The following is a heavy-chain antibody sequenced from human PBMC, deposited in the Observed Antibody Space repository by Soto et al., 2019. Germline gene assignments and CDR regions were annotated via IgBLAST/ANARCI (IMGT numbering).Heavy chain of an antibody. CDR1: GYTFTIYD. D-gene: IGHD3-3*01. CDR2: MNPNSGNT. J-gene: IGHJ5*02. V-gene: IGHV1-8*01. CDR3: ARAYYDFWSGYYLNWFDP. Sequence: GASVKVSCKASGYTFTIYDINWVRQATGQGLEWMGWMNPNSGNTGYAQKFQGRVTMTRNTSISTAYMELSSLRSEDTAVYYCARAYYDFWSGYYLNWFDPWGQGTLVTVSS.